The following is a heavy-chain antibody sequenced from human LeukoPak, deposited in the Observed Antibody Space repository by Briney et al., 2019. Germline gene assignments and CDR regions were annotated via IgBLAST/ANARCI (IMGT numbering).Heavy chain of an antibody. CDR3: ARHGGSNYLTAFDT. CDR1: GGSLRGYF. J-gene: IGHJ3*02. Sequence: SETLSLTCTVSGGSLRGYFWTWIRQPPGKGLEWIGYIYYSGSTNYNPSLKSRVTISIDTSKNQFSLKLSSVTAADTAVYYCARHGGSNYLTAFDTWGQGTMVTVSS. CDR2: IYYSGST. V-gene: IGHV4-59*08. D-gene: IGHD4-11*01.